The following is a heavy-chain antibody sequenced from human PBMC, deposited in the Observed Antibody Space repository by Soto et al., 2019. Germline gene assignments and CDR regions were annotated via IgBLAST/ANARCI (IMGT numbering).Heavy chain of an antibody. J-gene: IGHJ4*02. Sequence: PSETLSLTCTVSGGSISSGGYYWSWIRQHPGKGLEWIGYTYYSGNTYYNPSLNSRVTISADTSKSQFSLKLSSVTAAGTAVYYCARLSSSGWPIEYWGQGTLVTVSS. CDR2: TYYSGNT. V-gene: IGHV4-31*03. D-gene: IGHD6-19*01. CDR1: GGSISSGGYY. CDR3: ARLSSSGWPIEY.